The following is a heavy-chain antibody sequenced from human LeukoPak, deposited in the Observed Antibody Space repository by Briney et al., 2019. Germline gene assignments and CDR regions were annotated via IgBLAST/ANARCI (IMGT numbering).Heavy chain of an antibody. CDR2: INPNSGGT. CDR3: ATFLAGAGTSDY. V-gene: IGHV1-2*06. CDR1: GYTLIGYY. Sequence: ASVKVSCKASGYTLIGYYIHWVRQAPAQGLEWMGRINPNSGGTNYAQMFQGRLTMTRGTSISTAYMELSRLRSDDTAVYYCATFLAGAGTSDYWGQGTLVTVSS. D-gene: IGHD6-19*01. J-gene: IGHJ4*02.